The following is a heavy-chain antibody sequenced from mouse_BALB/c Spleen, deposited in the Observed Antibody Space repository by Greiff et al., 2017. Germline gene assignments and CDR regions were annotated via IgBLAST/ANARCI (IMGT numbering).Heavy chain of an antibody. Sequence: EVKLVESGTVLARPGASVKMSCKASGYSFTSYWMHWVKQRPGQGLEWIGAIYPGNSDTSYNQKFKGKAKLTAVTSASTAYMELSSLTNEDSAVYYCTRFYYYGSSGDWYFDVWGAGTTVTVSS. CDR1: GYSFTSYW. CDR2: IYPGNSDT. CDR3: TRFYYYGSSGDWYFDV. D-gene: IGHD1-1*01. V-gene: IGHV1-5*01. J-gene: IGHJ1*01.